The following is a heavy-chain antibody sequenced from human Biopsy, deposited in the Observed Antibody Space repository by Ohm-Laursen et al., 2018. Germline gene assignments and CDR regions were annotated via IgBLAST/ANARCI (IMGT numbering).Heavy chain of an antibody. Sequence: ASVKVSCKAPGGTFSNYGVNWVRQAPGQGLEWLGGNIPILGTGNYAQKFQDRVTVAADTSPSTATMELRSLRSDDTAVYYCATKLTGYFHHWGQGTLVIVSS. J-gene: IGHJ1*01. D-gene: IGHD3-9*01. CDR1: GGTFSNYG. V-gene: IGHV1-69*06. CDR3: ATKLTGYFHH. CDR2: NIPILGTG.